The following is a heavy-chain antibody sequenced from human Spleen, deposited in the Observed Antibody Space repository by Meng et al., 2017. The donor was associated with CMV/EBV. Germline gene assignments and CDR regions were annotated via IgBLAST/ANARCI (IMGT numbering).Heavy chain of an antibody. CDR3: ARVGYDILTGYYMVEDY. D-gene: IGHD3-9*01. Sequence: ASVKVSCKVSGYTLTELSMHWVRQAPGKGLEWMGGFDPEDGETIYAQKFQGRVTMTTDTSTSTAYMELRSLRSDDTAVYYCARVGYDILTGYYMVEDYWGQGTLVTVSS. CDR1: GYTLTELS. CDR2: FDPEDGET. V-gene: IGHV1-24*01. J-gene: IGHJ4*02.